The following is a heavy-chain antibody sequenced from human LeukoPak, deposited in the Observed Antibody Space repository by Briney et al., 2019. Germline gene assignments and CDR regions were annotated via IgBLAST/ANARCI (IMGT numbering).Heavy chain of an antibody. V-gene: IGHV4-59*08. CDR2: IYYSGST. D-gene: IGHD3-10*01. J-gene: IGHJ4*02. CDR1: GGSISSYY. Sequence: PSETLSLTCTVSGGSISSYYWSWIQQPPGKGLEWIGYIYYSGSTNYNPSLKSRVTISVDTSKNQFSLKLSSVTAADTAVYYCARGGDYYGSGRGLDYWGQGTLVTVSS. CDR3: ARGGDYYGSGRGLDY.